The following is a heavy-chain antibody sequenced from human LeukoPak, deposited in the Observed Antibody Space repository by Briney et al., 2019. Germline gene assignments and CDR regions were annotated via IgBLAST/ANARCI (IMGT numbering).Heavy chain of an antibody. J-gene: IGHJ3*02. D-gene: IGHD3-22*01. V-gene: IGHV3-23*01. Sequence: PSETLSLTCTVSGVSISNYYWSWVRQAPGKGLEWVSSISGSGGTTYYADSVKGRFTISRDKSKNTLYLQMNSLRAEDTAVYYCAKGNSGYYNDAFDIWGQGTMVTVSS. CDR2: ISGSGGTT. CDR3: AKGNSGYYNDAFDI. CDR1: GVSISNYY.